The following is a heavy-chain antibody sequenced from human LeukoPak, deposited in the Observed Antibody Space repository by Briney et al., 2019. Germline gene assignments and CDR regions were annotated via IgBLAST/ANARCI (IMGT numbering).Heavy chain of an antibody. CDR3: AKGYGYSSSWTSNYYFYGLDV. J-gene: IGHJ6*02. D-gene: IGHD6-13*01. Sequence: GGSLRLSCAASVFTFSTYAMIWVRQAPGKGLEWVSAISDSDSGTYYADSVKGRFTISRDNSKNTLYLQMNSMRAEDTAVYYCAKGYGYSSSWTSNYYFYGLDVWGQGTTVTVSS. V-gene: IGHV3-23*01. CDR2: ISDSDSGT. CDR1: VFTFSTYA.